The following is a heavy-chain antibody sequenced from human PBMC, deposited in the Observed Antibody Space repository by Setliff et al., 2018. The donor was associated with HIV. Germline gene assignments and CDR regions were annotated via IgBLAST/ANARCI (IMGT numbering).Heavy chain of an antibody. Sequence: SETLSLTCAVSGGSTRSSNWWSWVRQPPGKGLEWIGEIYNSGRTNYNPSLKSRVTISVGNSKNQFPLNLSSVAAADTAVYYCARELRYNIMGANGHYFDYWGQGIMVTVSS. CDR1: GGSTRSSNW. CDR3: ARELRYNIMGANGHYFDY. J-gene: IGHJ4*02. CDR2: IYNSGRT. D-gene: IGHD1-26*01. V-gene: IGHV4-4*02.